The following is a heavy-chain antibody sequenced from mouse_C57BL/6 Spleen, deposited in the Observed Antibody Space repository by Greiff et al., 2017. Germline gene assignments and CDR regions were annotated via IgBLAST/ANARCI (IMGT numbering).Heavy chain of an antibody. CDR1: GYTFTSYW. Sequence: QVQLQQPGAELVKPGASVKLSCKSSGYTFTSYWMQWVKQRHGQGLEWIGEIDPSDSYTNYNQKVKGKAPLTVDTSSRTAYMQLSSLTSEDSAVYYCAREFTTDYWGQGTTLTVSS. D-gene: IGHD2-12*01. J-gene: IGHJ2*01. CDR3: AREFTTDY. CDR2: IDPSDSYT. V-gene: IGHV1-50*01.